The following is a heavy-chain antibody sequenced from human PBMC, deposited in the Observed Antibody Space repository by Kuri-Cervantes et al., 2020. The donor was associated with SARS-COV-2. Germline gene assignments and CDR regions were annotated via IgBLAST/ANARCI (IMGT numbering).Heavy chain of an antibody. CDR1: GFSLSTSGMR. V-gene: IGHV2-70*04. CDR3: ARTAGTIFGVSYYFDY. CDR2: IDWDDDK. J-gene: IGHJ4*02. D-gene: IGHD3-3*01. Sequence: SGPTLVKPPQTLTLTCTFSGFSLSTSGMRVSWIRQPPGKALEWLARIDWDDDKFYSTSLKTRLTISKDTSKNQVVLTMTNMDPVDTATYYCARTAGTIFGVSYYFDYWGQGTLVTVSS.